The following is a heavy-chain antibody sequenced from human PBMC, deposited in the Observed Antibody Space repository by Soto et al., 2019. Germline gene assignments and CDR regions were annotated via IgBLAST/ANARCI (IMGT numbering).Heavy chain of an antibody. J-gene: IGHJ4*02. CDR1: GFTFTNYA. CDR3: AKDHTDVLQFLEWLFYEDY. V-gene: IGHV3-23*01. Sequence: EVQLLESGGGLVQPGGSLRLSCAASGFTFTNYAMSWVRQAPGKGLEWVSTIGGSGASTYYVDSVKGRFTISRGNSKNTLYLQMNSLRAEVTAVYSCAKDHTDVLQFLEWLFYEDYWGQGTLVTVSS. CDR2: IGGSGAST. D-gene: IGHD3-3*01.